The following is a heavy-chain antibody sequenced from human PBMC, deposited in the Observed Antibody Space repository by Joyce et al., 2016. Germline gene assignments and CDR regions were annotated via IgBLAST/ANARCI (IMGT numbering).Heavy chain of an antibody. V-gene: IGHV3-7*01. CDR3: ATGGGMDV. CDR2: IKPDGSEK. CDR1: GFTFSTTW. J-gene: IGHJ6*02. Sequence: EVQLVESGGGLVQPGGSLRLSCAASGFTFSTTWMTWVRQSPGKGPEWVANIKPDGSEKYYVGSVKGRFTISRDNAKNSLSLLMNSLRVDDTAVYYCATGGGMDVWGQGTMVTVSS.